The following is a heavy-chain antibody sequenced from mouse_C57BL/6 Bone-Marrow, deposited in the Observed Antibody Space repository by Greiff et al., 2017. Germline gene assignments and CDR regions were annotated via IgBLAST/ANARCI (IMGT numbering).Heavy chain of an antibody. CDR3: ANNYAMDY. CDR2: ISSGSSTI. J-gene: IGHJ4*01. CDR1: GFTFSDYG. V-gene: IGHV5-17*01. Sequence: EVQGVESGGGLVKPGGSLKLSCAASGFTFSDYGMHWVPQAPGKGLEWVAYISSGSSTIYYADTVKGRFTISRDNAKNTLFLQMTSLRSEDTAMFYCANNYAMDYWGQGTSVTVSS.